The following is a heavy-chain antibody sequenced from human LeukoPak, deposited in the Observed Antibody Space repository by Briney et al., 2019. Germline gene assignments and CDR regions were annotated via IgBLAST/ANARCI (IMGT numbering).Heavy chain of an antibody. CDR3: AKTTTGYSSGRYPGWPVDY. CDR1: GFTFSSYA. V-gene: IGHV3-23*01. CDR2: ISGSGGGT. Sequence: GGSLRLSCAASGFTFSSYAVSWVRQAPGKELEWVSAISGSGGGTYYADSVKGRFTISRDNFKNTVYLQMNSLSTEDTAVYYCAKTTTGYSSGRYPGWPVDYWGQGTLVTVSS. J-gene: IGHJ4*02. D-gene: IGHD6-19*01.